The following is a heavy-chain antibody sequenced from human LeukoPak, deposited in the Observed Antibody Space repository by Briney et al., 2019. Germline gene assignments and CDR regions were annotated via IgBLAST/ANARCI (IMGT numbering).Heavy chain of an antibody. J-gene: IGHJ4*02. D-gene: IGHD3-22*01. CDR3: ARVYYYDSSGYWRIFLGYYFDY. V-gene: IGHV5-51*01. Sequence: PGESLKISCKGSGYSFTSYWIGWVRQMPGKGLEWMGIIYPGDSDTRYSPSFQGQVTISADKSISTAYLQWSSLKASDTAMYYCARVYYYDSSGYWRIFLGYYFDYWGQGTLVTVSS. CDR1: GYSFTSYW. CDR2: IYPGDSDT.